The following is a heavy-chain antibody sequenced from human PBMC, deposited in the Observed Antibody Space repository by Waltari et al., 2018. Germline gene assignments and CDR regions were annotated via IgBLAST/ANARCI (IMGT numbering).Heavy chain of an antibody. CDR1: GFTFSSYA. D-gene: IGHD6-19*01. J-gene: IGHJ4*02. CDR2: IYSGGST. Sequence: EVQLLESGGGLVQPGGSLRLSCAASGFTFSSYAMSWVRQAPGKGLEWVSVIYSGGSTYYADSVKGRFTISRDNSKNTLYLQMNSLRAEDTAVYYCAKDRTAVAGSYFDYWGQGTLVTVSS. V-gene: IGHV3-23*03. CDR3: AKDRTAVAGSYFDY.